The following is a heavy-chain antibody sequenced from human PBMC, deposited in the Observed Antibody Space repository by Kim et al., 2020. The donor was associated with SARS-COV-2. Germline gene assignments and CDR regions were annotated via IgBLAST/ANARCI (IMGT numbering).Heavy chain of an antibody. Sequence: SETLSLTCSVSGGSISGRSYYWGWIRQSPGKGLEWIGSISYSGTPYYSPSLRSRVTISADTSKTHFSLKLSSVTAADTALYYCVRQGYDVLSGSFARDFWGQGTLVSVSA. CDR3: VRQGYDVLSGSFARDF. CDR1: GGSISGRSYY. J-gene: IGHJ4*02. V-gene: IGHV4-39*01. D-gene: IGHD3-3*01. CDR2: ISYSGTP.